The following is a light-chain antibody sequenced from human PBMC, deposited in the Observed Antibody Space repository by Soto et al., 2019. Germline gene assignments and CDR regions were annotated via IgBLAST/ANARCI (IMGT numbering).Light chain of an antibody. J-gene: IGKJ3*01. CDR2: DAS. CDR3: QQRSNWPRT. CDR1: QSVSFY. Sequence: EIVLTQSPATLSLSPGERATLSCRASQSVSFYLAWYQQKPGQAPRLLISDASNRATGIPARFSGSGSGTDFTLTISSLEPEDFAVYYCQQRSNWPRTFGPGTKVDIK. V-gene: IGKV3-11*01.